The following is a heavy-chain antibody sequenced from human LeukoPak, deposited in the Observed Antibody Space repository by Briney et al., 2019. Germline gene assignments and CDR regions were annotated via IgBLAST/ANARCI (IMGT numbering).Heavy chain of an antibody. CDR1: GFTFSSST. Sequence: PGGSLRLSCAVSGFTFSSSTMYWVRQAPGKGLEWVSRIDNDGSARYADSVKGRFTISRDNAKNTLYLQMNSLRAEDTAVYYCATFTERENYHYTANLWGQGTLVIAS. CDR2: IDNDGSA. V-gene: IGHV3-74*01. D-gene: IGHD3-16*02. CDR3: ATFTERENYHYTANL. J-gene: IGHJ4*02.